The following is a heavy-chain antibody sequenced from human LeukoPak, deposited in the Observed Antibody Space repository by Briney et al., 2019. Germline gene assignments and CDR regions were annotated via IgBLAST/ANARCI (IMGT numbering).Heavy chain of an antibody. Sequence: PSQTLSHTCTVSGGSISSGGYYWSWIRQPPGKGLEWIGYIYHSGSTYYNPSLKSRVTISVDRSKNQFSLKLSSVTAADTAVYYCARGKQLVNHWGQGTLVTVSS. CDR2: IYHSGST. J-gene: IGHJ5*02. CDR3: ARGKQLVNH. D-gene: IGHD6-6*01. V-gene: IGHV4-30-2*01. CDR1: GGSISSGGYY.